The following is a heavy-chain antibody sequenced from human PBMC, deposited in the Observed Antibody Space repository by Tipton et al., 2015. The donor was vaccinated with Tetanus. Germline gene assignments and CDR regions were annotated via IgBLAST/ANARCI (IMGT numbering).Heavy chain of an antibody. Sequence: SLRLSCEASGFTFGHYPMAWVRQAPGKGLEWVSGIAGTAGSTYYRDSVRGRFTVSRDNVGNILYLQMNSLRAEDTGRYYCAKAKTWASLRFGDVWGPGTLVAVSS. CDR3: AKAKTWASLRFGDV. J-gene: IGHJ4*02. CDR2: IAGTAGST. CDR1: GFTFGHYP. V-gene: IGHV3-23*01. D-gene: IGHD3-10*01.